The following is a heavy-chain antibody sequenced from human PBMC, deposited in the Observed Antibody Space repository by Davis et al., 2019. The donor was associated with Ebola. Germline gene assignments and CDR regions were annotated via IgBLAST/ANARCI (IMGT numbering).Heavy chain of an antibody. Sequence: SETLSLTCTVSGGSISSSSYYWGWIRQPPGKGPEWIGEINHNANTKHNPSLKSRVTMSVDPSKNRVSLKLTSVTAADTAVYYCAAGASTSTSYYLYVWGQGTLVTVSS. V-gene: IGHV4-39*07. D-gene: IGHD2-2*01. CDR3: AAGASTSTSYYLYV. CDR1: GGSISSSSYY. CDR2: INHNANT. J-gene: IGHJ4*02.